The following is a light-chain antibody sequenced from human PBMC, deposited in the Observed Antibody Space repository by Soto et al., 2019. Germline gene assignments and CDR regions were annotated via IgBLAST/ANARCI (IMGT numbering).Light chain of an antibody. J-gene: IGLJ3*02. CDR3: AVWDDGLNGWV. CDR1: SSNIGTNN. CDR2: NNN. V-gene: IGLV1-44*01. Sequence: QSVLTQPPSASGTPGQRVTISSSGSSSNIGTNNVNWYQQLPGTAPKLLIYNNNQRPSGVPDRFSGSKSATSASLAISGLQSEDEADYYCAVWDDGLNGWVFGGGTQLTVL.